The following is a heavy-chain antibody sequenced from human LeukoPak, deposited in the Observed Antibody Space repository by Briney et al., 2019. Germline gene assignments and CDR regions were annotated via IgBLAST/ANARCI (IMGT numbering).Heavy chain of an antibody. Sequence: GGSLRLSCAASGFTFSSYSMNWVRQDPGKGLEGVSYISSSSSTIHYADSVKGRFTISRDNAKNSLYLQMNSLRAEDTAVYYCARAVGAVYYYYMDVWGKGTTVTVSS. CDR2: ISSSSSTI. J-gene: IGHJ6*03. D-gene: IGHD1-26*01. V-gene: IGHV3-48*01. CDR1: GFTFSSYS. CDR3: ARAVGAVYYYYMDV.